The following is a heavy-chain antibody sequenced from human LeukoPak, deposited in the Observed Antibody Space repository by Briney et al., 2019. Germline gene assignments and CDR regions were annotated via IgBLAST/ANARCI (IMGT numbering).Heavy chain of an antibody. CDR2: IYYSGST. V-gene: IGHV4-59*08. D-gene: IGHD6-19*01. J-gene: IGHJ5*02. Sequence: NPSETLSLTCTVSGGSISSYYWSWIRQPPGKGLEWIGYIYYSGSTNYNPSLNSRVTISVDTSKNQFSLKLSSVTAADTAVYYCARHSYSSGWYWFDPWGQGTLVTVSS. CDR3: ARHSYSSGWYWFDP. CDR1: GGSISSYY.